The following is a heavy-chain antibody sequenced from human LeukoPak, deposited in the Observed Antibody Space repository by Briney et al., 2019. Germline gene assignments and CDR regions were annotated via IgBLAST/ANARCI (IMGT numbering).Heavy chain of an antibody. J-gene: IGHJ6*02. Sequence: PGGSLRLSCAASGFTFSNAWMSWVRQAPGKGLEWVGRIKSKTDGGTTDYAAPVKGRFTTSRDDSKNTLYLQMNSLKTEDTAVYYCTTVAIVVPAAMRPRDYYYYYGMGVWGQGTTVTVSS. CDR3: TTVAIVVPAAMRPRDYYYYYGMGV. CDR2: IKSKTDGGTT. CDR1: GFTFSNAW. V-gene: IGHV3-15*01. D-gene: IGHD2-2*01.